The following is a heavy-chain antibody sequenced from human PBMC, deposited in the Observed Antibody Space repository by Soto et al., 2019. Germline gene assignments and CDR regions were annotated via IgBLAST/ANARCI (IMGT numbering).Heavy chain of an antibody. D-gene: IGHD3-22*01. CDR2: ISYDGSEK. Sequence: QVHLVESGGGVVQPGKSLRLSCAASGFTFSSFGMHWVRQAPGKGLEWVAVISYDGSEKYYADSVKGRFTIFRDNSKNTLWLKMNSLRAEDTAVYYCAKDRRYYDNTGYYFYFASWGQGTLVTVSS. V-gene: IGHV3-30*18. CDR3: AKDRRYYDNTGYYFYFAS. CDR1: GFTFSSFG. J-gene: IGHJ4*02.